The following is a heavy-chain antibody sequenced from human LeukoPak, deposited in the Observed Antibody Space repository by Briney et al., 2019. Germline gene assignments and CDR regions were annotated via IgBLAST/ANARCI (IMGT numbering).Heavy chain of an antibody. D-gene: IGHD3-10*01. CDR1: GYTFTTFG. V-gene: IGHV1-18*01. CDR3: ARDRLGDEAFDI. CDR2: IDTYSGNT. J-gene: IGHJ3*02. Sequence: GASVKVSCKAFGYTFTTFGVSWVRQAPGQGLEWMGWIDTYSGNTNYVQRFQGRVTMTTDTSASTAYMELRSLRSDDTAVYYCARDRLGDEAFDIWGQGTTVTVSS.